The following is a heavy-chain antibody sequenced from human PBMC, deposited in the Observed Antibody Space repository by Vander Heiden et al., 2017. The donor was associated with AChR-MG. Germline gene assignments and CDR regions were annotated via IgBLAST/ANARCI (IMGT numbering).Heavy chain of an antibody. J-gene: IGHJ6*02. V-gene: IGHV3-33*01. CDR2: IWYDGSNK. CDR1: GLTFSTYG. D-gene: IGHD4-17*01. Sequence: QVQLVESGGGVVQPGRSLGLSCAASGLTFSTYGMDWVRQAPGKGLGWVAVIWYDGSNKYYADSVKGRFTISRDNSKNTLYLQMNSLRAEDTAVYYCARDMGVNGDYYYYYGMDVWGQGTTVTVTS. CDR3: ARDMGVNGDYYYYYGMDV.